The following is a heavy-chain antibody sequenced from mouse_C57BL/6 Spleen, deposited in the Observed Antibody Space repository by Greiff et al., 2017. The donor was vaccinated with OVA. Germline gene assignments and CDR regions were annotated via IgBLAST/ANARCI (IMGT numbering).Heavy chain of an antibody. CDR2: INPYNGGT. Sequence: VQLQQSGPVLVKPGASVKMSCKASGYTFTYYYMNWVKQSHGKSLEWIGVINPYNGGTSYNQKFKGKATLTVDKSSSTAYMELNSLTSEDSAVYYCARDDGPYYFDYWGQGTTLTVSS. CDR3: ARDDGPYYFDY. J-gene: IGHJ2*01. D-gene: IGHD2-3*01. V-gene: IGHV1-19*01. CDR1: GYTFTYYY.